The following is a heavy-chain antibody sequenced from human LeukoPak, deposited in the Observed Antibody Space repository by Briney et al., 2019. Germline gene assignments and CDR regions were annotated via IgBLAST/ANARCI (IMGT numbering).Heavy chain of an antibody. CDR2: ISSSGSTI. J-gene: IGHJ6*03. CDR3: ARGAPDFYYYYYYMDV. CDR1: GFTFSDYY. D-gene: IGHD3-3*01. V-gene: IGHV3-11*01. Sequence: PGGSLRLSCAASGFTFSDYYMSWIRQVPGKGLEWVSYISSSGSTIYYADSVKGRFTISRDNAKNSLYLQMNSLRAEDTAVYYCARGAPDFYYYYYYMDVWGKGTTVTISS.